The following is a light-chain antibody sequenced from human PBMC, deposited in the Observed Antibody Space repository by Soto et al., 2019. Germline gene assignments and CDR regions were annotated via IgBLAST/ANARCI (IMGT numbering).Light chain of an antibody. CDR3: CSYAGSSTLV. CDR1: NFDVGSYNL. Sequence: QSALTQPASVSGSPGQSITISCTGTNFDVGSYNLVSWYQQHPGKAPKLIIYEDNKRPSGVSDRFSGSKSGNTASLTISGLQADDEADFYCCSYAGSSTLVFGGGTKLTVL. J-gene: IGLJ2*01. V-gene: IGLV2-23*01. CDR2: EDN.